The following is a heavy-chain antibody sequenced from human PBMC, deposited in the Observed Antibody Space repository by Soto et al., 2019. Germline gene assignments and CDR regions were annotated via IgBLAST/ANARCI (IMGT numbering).Heavy chain of an antibody. CDR3: ASAAWASGFIEYLDS. D-gene: IGHD3-16*02. V-gene: IGHV4-59*11. CDR2: IYYSGTT. Sequence: SETLSLTCTVSGGSISPHYWSWIRQPPGKGLEWIGYIYYSGTTNYNPSLRSRVTMSVDTSKNRFSLNLSSVTAADTAVYYCASAAWASGFIEYLDSWVKGTMVTVAS. J-gene: IGHJ4*02. CDR1: GGSISPHY.